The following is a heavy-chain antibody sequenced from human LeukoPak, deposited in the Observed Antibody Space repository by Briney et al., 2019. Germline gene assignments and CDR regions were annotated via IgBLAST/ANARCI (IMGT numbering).Heavy chain of an antibody. Sequence: ASVKVSCKASGYTFNTYGITWVRQARGQGLEWMGWISTYNGHTKYAQKFQGRVTMTTDTSTSTAYMELRSLRSDDTAVYYCARDHSSSCQLFDYWGQGTLVTVSS. J-gene: IGHJ4*02. V-gene: IGHV1-18*01. CDR1: GYTFNTYG. CDR2: ISTYNGHT. CDR3: ARDHSSSCQLFDY. D-gene: IGHD6-13*01.